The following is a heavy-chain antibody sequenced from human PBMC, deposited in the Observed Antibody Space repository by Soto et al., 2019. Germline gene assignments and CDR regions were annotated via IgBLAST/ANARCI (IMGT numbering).Heavy chain of an antibody. CDR2: IYHSGST. CDR1: GGSISSSCW. CDR3: ARKSFADQRFDI. D-gene: IGHD2-2*01. J-gene: IGHJ4*02. Sequence: QVQLQESGPGLVKPSGTLSLTCAVSGGSISSSCWWSWVRQSPGKGLEWIGEIYHSGSTNYNPSRNGRVTMSLDKSRNQFSLKLSSVTAADTALYYCARKSFADQRFDIWGQGTLVTVSS. V-gene: IGHV4-4*02.